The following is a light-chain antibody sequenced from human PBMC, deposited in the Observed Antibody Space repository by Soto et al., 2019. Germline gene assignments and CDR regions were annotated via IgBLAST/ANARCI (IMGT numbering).Light chain of an antibody. CDR1: SSDVGGYNY. Sequence: QAVVTQPPSASGSPGQSVAISCTGTSSDVGGYNYVSWYQQHPGKAPKLMIYEVNKRPSGVPDRFSGSKSGNTASLTVSGLQAEDEADYYCSAYAGSSNVVGTGTKLAVL. CDR2: EVN. CDR3: SAYAGSSNV. V-gene: IGLV2-8*01. J-gene: IGLJ1*01.